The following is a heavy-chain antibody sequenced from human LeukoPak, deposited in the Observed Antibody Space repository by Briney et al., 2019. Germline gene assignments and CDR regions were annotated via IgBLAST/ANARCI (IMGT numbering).Heavy chain of an antibody. CDR3: AKVMNRLYNSGWYHFDF. V-gene: IGHV1-2*02. D-gene: IGHD6-19*01. CDR2: VNPDSGGT. Sequence: ASVKVSCKTSGYTFTTYYMHWVRQAPGQGLEWMGWVNPDSGGTNYAQKFQGRVTVTRDTSISTAYMELSRLTSDDTAVYYCAKVMNRLYNSGWYHFDFWGQGTLVTVSS. J-gene: IGHJ4*02. CDR1: GYTFTTYY.